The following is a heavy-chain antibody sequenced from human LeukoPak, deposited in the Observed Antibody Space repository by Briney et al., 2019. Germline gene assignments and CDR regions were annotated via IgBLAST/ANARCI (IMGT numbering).Heavy chain of an antibody. V-gene: IGHV3-23*01. CDR1: GFTFSSYA. Sequence: GGSLRLSCAASGFTFSSYAMSWVRQAPGKGLEWVSAISGSGGSTYYADSVKGRFTISRDNSKNTLYLQMNSLRAEDTAVYYCAKVHCSGGSCYPYYFDYWGQGTLVTVSS. D-gene: IGHD2-15*01. CDR2: ISGSGGST. J-gene: IGHJ4*02. CDR3: AKVHCSGGSCYPYYFDY.